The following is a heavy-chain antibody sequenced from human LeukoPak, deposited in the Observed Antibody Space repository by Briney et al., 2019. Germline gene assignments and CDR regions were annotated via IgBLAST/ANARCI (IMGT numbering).Heavy chain of an antibody. CDR3: ARVQSAYCSSTSCYGGYFDY. CDR1: GYTFTSYA. CDR2: INAGNGNT. Sequence: ASVKVSCQASGYTFTSYAMHWVRQAPGQRLEWMGWINAGNGNTKHSQKFQGRVTITRDTSASTAYMELSSLRSEDTAVYYCARVQSAYCSSTSCYGGYFDYWGQGTLVTVSS. D-gene: IGHD2-2*01. V-gene: IGHV1-3*01. J-gene: IGHJ4*02.